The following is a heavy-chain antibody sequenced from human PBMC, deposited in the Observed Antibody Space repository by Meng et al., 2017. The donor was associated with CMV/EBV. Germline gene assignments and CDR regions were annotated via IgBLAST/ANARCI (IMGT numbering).Heavy chain of an antibody. CDR3: TLVGY. CDR2: IRSKANSYAT. Sequence: GESLKISCAASGSTFSGSAMRWVRQASGKGLEWVGRIRSKANSYATAYAASVKGRFTISRDDSKNTAYLQMNSLKTEDTAVYYCTLVGYWGQGTLVTVSS. J-gene: IGHJ4*02. CDR1: GSTFSGSA. V-gene: IGHV3-73*01.